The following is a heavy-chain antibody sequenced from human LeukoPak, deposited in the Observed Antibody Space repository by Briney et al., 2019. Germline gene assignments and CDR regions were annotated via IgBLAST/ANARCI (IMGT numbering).Heavy chain of an antibody. CDR1: GFPFSDYW. J-gene: IGHJ4*02. CDR2: IKQDGSEE. CDR3: SRSLDY. V-gene: IGHV3-7*01. Sequence: PGGSLRLSCAASGFPFSDYWMDWVRQAPGKGMEWVANIKQDGSEEYYVDSVKGRFTISRDNAKNSLYLQMNSLRAEDTAVYYCSRSLDYWGQGALVTVSS.